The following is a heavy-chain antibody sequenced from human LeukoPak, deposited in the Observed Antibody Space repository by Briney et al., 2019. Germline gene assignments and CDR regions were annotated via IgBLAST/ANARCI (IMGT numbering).Heavy chain of an antibody. CDR3: ARIVRDLRQLSDY. J-gene: IGHJ4*02. CDR2: VYYSGSS. CDR1: GASIRSDYY. V-gene: IGHV4-38-2*02. D-gene: IGHD5-18*01. Sequence: PSETLSLTCTVSGASIRSDYYWGWIRQSPGKGPEWIGSVYYSGSSQYNPSLKSRVTISMDTSKNQFSLKVNSVTAADTAVYYCARIVRDLRQLSDYWGQGTLVTVSS.